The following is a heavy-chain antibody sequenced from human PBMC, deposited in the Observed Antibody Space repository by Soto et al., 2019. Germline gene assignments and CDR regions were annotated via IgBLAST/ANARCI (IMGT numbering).Heavy chain of an antibody. CDR2: INPTSGGT. Sequence: QVQLVQSGAEVKKPGASVKVSCKAYGYTFPGNYMHWVRQAPGQGLEWLALINPTSGGTNYAQKIQGRVTMTWDTSSSTAYMELSRLRSDDTAIYYCARGYCTSSGCSHYFYYGGQGTLVTVSS. V-gene: IGHV1-2*02. D-gene: IGHD2-2*01. CDR3: ARGYCTSSGCSHYFYY. J-gene: IGHJ4*02. CDR1: GYTFPGNY.